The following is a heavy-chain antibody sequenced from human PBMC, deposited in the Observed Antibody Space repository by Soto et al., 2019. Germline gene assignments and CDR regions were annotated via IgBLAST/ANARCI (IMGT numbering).Heavy chain of an antibody. CDR1: GYTFTGYY. CDR2: INPNSGGT. J-gene: IGHJ6*02. CDR3: AREKSGDFWSGYLYYYGMDV. Sequence: ASVKVSCKASGYTFTGYYMHWVRQAPGQGLEWMGWINPNSGGTNYAQKLQGRVTMTRDTSISTAYMELSRLRSDDTAVYYCAREKSGDFWSGYLYYYGMDVWGQGTTVTVSS. V-gene: IGHV1-2*02. D-gene: IGHD3-3*01.